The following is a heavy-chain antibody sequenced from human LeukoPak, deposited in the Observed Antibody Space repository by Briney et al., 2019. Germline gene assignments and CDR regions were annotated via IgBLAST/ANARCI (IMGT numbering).Heavy chain of an antibody. CDR1: SGSINNHY. Sequence: SETLSLTCIVSSGSINNHYWSWVRQPPGKGLEWIGYIYDSWNTNYNPSLKSRVTISIDTSKNQFSLNLTSVTAADTAVYYCARDQIGYGLDYWGQGTLVTVSS. D-gene: IGHD5-18*01. CDR2: IYDSWNT. CDR3: ARDQIGYGLDY. J-gene: IGHJ4*02. V-gene: IGHV4-59*11.